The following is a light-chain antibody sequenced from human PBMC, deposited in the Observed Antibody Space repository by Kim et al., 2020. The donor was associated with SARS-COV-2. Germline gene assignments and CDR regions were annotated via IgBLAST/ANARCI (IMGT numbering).Light chain of an antibody. CDR2: RNN. CDR3: AAWDDSLSGYV. J-gene: IGLJ1*01. CDR1: SSNIGSNY. V-gene: IGLV1-47*01. Sequence: QSVLTQPPSASGTPGQRVTISCSGSSSNIGSNYVYWYQQLPGTAPQLLIYRNNQRPSGVPDRFSGSKSGTSAFLAISGLRSEDEADYYCAAWDDSLSGYVFGTGTKVTVL.